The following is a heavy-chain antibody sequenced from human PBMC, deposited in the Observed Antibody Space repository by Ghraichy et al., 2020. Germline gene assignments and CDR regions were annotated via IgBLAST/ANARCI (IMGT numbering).Heavy chain of an antibody. CDR1: GFTFSSYG. J-gene: IGHJ6*02. Sequence: SLRLSCAASGFTFSSYGMHWVRQAPGKGLEWVAVISYDGSNKYYADSVKGRFTISRDNSKNTLYLQMNSLRAEDTAVYYCAKVVAARPWDYYYYGMDVWGQGTTVTVSS. V-gene: IGHV3-30*18. CDR2: ISYDGSNK. D-gene: IGHD6-6*01. CDR3: AKVVAARPWDYYYYGMDV.